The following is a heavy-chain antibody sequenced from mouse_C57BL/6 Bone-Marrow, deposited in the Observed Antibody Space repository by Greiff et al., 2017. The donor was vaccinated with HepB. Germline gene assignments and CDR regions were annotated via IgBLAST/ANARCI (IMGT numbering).Heavy chain of an antibody. CDR1: GFTFSDYG. D-gene: IGHD1-1*01. CDR2: ISSGSSTI. V-gene: IGHV5-17*01. J-gene: IGHJ4*01. CDR3: ASTVVEGDYYAMDY. Sequence: EVKLVESGGGLVKPGGSLKLSCAASGFTFSDYGMHWVRQAPEKGLEWVAYISSGSSTIYYADTVKGRFTISRDNAKNTLSLQMTSLRSEDTAMYYCASTVVEGDYYAMDYWGQGTSVTVSS.